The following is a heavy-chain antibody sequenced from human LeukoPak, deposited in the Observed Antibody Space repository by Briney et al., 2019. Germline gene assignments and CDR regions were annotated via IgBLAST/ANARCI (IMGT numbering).Heavy chain of an antibody. CDR2: IFYSGST. Sequence: TTSETLSLTCTVSGGSISTSNYYWGWIRQPPGKGLEWIGNIFYSGSTYYSPSLKSRVTISVDTSKNQFSLKLSSVTAADTAVYYCARTRGAYYYYYMDVWGKGTTVTISS. D-gene: IGHD3-16*01. J-gene: IGHJ6*03. CDR3: ARTRGAYYYYYMDV. V-gene: IGHV4-39*07. CDR1: GGSISTSNYY.